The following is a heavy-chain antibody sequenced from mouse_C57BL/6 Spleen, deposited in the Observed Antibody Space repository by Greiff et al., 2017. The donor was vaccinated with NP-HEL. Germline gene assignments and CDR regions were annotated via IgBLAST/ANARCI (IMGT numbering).Heavy chain of an antibody. CDR3: ARRYGNYVYFDV. Sequence: QVQLQQPGAELVKPGASVKLSCKASGYTFTSYWMHWVKQRPGQGLEWIGMIHPNSGSTNYNEKFKSKATLTVDKSSSTAYMQLSSLTSEDSAVYYCARRYGNYVYFDVWGTGTTVTVSS. D-gene: IGHD2-10*02. CDR1: GYTFTSYW. J-gene: IGHJ1*03. V-gene: IGHV1-64*01. CDR2: IHPNSGST.